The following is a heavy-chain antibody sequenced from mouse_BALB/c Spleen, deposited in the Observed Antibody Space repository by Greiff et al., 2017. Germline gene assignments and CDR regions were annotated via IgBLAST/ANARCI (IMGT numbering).Heavy chain of an antibody. J-gene: IGHJ1*01. Sequence: EVKLMESGGGLVKPGGSLKLSCAASGFTFSSYTMSWVRQTPGKRLEWVATISSGGSYTYYPDSVKGRFTISRDNAKNTLYLPMSSLKSEDTAMYYCTREGPPYGSSSHWYFDVWGAGTTVTVSS. CDR2: ISSGGSYT. V-gene: IGHV5-6-4*01. D-gene: IGHD1-1*01. CDR1: GFTFSSYT. CDR3: TREGPPYGSSSHWYFDV.